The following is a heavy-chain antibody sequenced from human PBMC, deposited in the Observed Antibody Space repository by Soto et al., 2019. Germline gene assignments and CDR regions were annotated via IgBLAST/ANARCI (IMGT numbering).Heavy chain of an antibody. V-gene: IGHV1-2*04. D-gene: IGHD6-13*01. Sequence: ASVKVSCKASGNTFTGYYMHWVRQAPGQGLEWMGWINPNSGGTNYAQKFQGWVTMTRDTSISTAYMELSRLRSDDTAVYYCAREGIAAAEYYYYGMDVWGQGTTVTVSS. CDR2: INPNSGGT. J-gene: IGHJ6*02. CDR1: GNTFTGYY. CDR3: AREGIAAAEYYYYGMDV.